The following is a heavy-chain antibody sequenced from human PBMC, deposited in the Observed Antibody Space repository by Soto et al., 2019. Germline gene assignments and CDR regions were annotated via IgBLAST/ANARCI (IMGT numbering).Heavy chain of an antibody. CDR2: ISGTTNYI. CDR3: ARESEDLTSNFDY. V-gene: IGHV3-21*01. CDR1: VFTFTRYS. J-gene: IGHJ4*02. Sequence: PGGVLRLSCAASVFTFTRYSMNWVRQAPGKGLEWVSCISGTTNYIYYADSMKGRFTVSRDNAKNSVYLEMNSLSAEETAVYYCARESEDLTSNFDYWGQGSLVTV.